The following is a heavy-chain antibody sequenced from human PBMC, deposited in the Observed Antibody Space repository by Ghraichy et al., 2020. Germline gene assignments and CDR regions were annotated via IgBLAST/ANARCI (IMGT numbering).Heavy chain of an antibody. CDR3: ASISRRYCSGGGCYPLDY. J-gene: IGHJ4*02. CDR1: GGSISSTSYY. V-gene: IGHV4-39*01. D-gene: IGHD2-15*01. Sequence: ESLNISCTVSGGSISSTSYYWGWIRQPPGKGLEWIGSIYYSGSTYYNPSLKSRVTISVDTSRNQFSLKLSSVTAADTAVFYCASISRRYCSGGGCYPLDYWGQGTLVTVSS. CDR2: IYYSGST.